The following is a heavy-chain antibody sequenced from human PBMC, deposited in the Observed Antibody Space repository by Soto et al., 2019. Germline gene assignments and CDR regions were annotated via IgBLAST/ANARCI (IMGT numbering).Heavy chain of an antibody. CDR3: ASGSITMVRGVIQDYYGMDV. D-gene: IGHD3-10*01. CDR2: ISYDGSNK. CDR1: GFTFSSYA. J-gene: IGHJ6*02. V-gene: IGHV3-30-3*01. Sequence: GGSLRLSCAASGFTFSSYAMHWVRQAPGKGLEWVAVISYDGSNKYYADSVKGRFTISRDNSKNTLYLQMNSLRAEDTAVYYCASGSITMVRGVIQDYYGMDVWGQGTTVTVSS.